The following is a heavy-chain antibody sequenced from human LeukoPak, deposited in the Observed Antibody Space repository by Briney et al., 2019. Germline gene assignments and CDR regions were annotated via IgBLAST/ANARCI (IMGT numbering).Heavy chain of an antibody. CDR2: IIPIFGTA. V-gene: IGHV1-69*01. CDR1: GGTFSSYA. Sequence: GASVKVSCKASGGTFSSYAISWVRQAPGQGLEWMGGIIPIFGTANYAQKFQGRVTITADESTSTAYMELSSLRSEDTAVYYCARDGGAPGPIYGDYWGQGTPVTVSS. CDR3: ARDGGAPGPIYGDY. D-gene: IGHD4-23*01. J-gene: IGHJ4*02.